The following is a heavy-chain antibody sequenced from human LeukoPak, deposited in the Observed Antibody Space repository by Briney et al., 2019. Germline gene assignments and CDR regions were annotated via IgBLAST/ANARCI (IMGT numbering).Heavy chain of an antibody. CDR1: GFTFSSSA. V-gene: IGHV3-23*01. CDR2: ISNNGGYT. J-gene: IGHJ4*02. D-gene: IGHD6-13*01. CDR3: AKIGYPDY. Sequence: GGSLRLSCAASGFTFSSSAMSWVRQAPGKGLEWVSAISNNGGYTYYADSVQGRFTISRDNSKSTLCLQMNSLRVEDTAVYYCAKIGYPDYWGQGTLATVSS.